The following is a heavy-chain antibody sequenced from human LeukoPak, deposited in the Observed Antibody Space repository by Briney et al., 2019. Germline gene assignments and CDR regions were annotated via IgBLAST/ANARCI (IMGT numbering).Heavy chain of an antibody. V-gene: IGHV3-7*01. CDR3: ARAGGQLLHGFGYFEY. J-gene: IGHJ4*02. Sequence: PGGSLRLSCAASGFTFSSYWMSWVRQAPGKGLEWVANIKQDGSEKYYVDSVKGRFTISRDNAKNSLYLQMNSLRAEDTAVYYCARAGGQLLHGFGYFEYWGQGTLVTVSS. D-gene: IGHD6-13*01. CDR2: IKQDGSEK. CDR1: GFTFSSYW.